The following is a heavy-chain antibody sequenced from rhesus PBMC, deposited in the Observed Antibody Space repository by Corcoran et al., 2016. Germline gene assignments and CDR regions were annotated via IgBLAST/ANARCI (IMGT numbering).Heavy chain of an antibody. J-gene: IGHJ4*01. Sequence: QLQRQESGPGLARPAETLTVTCDVSGGAIRSRYGSWIGEAPGKGREWIGYIYGSGITTNSNPSPKSRVTLSVDTSKSHLSLKLSSVPTADTAVYYCASVSGYSGYSFDYWGQGVLVTVSS. D-gene: IGHD5-30*01. CDR3: ASVSGYSGYSFDY. V-gene: IGHV4-169*01. CDR2: IYGSGITT. CDR1: GGAIRSRY.